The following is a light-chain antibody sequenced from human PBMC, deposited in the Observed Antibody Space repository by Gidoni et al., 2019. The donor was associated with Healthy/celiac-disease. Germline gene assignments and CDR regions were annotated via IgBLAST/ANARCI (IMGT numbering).Light chain of an antibody. CDR3: QQYNNWPRT. Sequence: EIVMTQYPATLSVYPGERATLSCRASQSVSSNLAWYQQKPGQAPRLLIYGASTRATGIPARFSGSGSGTEFTLTISSLQSEDFAVYYCQQYNNWPRTFGQGTKVEIK. V-gene: IGKV3-15*01. J-gene: IGKJ1*01. CDR2: GAS. CDR1: QSVSSN.